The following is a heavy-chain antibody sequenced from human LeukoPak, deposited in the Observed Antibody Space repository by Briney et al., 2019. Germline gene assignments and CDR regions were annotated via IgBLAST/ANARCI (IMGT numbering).Heavy chain of an antibody. CDR1: GDSISSGDYY. CDR2: IYYSGST. D-gene: IGHD3-22*01. J-gene: IGHJ4*02. CDR3: ARDHYYDSSGTRNFDY. Sequence: PSETLSLTCTVSGDSISSGDYYWSWIRQPPGKGLEWIGYIYYSGSTYYNPSLKSRVTISVDTSKNQFSLKLSSVTAADTAVYYCARDHYYDSSGTRNFDYWGQGTLVTVSS. V-gene: IGHV4-30-4*08.